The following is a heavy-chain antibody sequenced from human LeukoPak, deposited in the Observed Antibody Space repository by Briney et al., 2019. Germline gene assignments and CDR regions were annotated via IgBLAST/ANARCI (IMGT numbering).Heavy chain of an antibody. CDR3: ARKLYYYDSSGLGWFDP. V-gene: IGHV3-13*01. CDR2: IGTGGNT. J-gene: IGHJ5*02. CDR1: GFTFSSYD. D-gene: IGHD3-22*01. Sequence: GGSLRLSCAASGFTFSSYDFHWVRHGTGKGLEWVSSIGTGGNTYYLASVKGRFTISRDNAKNSLYLQMNSLRVEDTAVYYCARKLYYYDSSGLGWFDPWGQGTLVTVSS.